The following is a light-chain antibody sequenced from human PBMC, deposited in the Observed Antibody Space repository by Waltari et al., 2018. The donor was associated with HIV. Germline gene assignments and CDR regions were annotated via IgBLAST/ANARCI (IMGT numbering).Light chain of an antibody. Sequence: EVVLTQSPGTLSLSPGERATLSCRASQSVSSSYLAWYQQNPGQAPRLLIYGASSRATGIPDRFSGSGSGTDFTLTISRLEPEDFAVYYCQQFVSSPGYTFGQGTKLEIK. V-gene: IGKV3-20*01. J-gene: IGKJ2*01. CDR3: QQFVSSPGYT. CDR1: QSVSSSY. CDR2: GAS.